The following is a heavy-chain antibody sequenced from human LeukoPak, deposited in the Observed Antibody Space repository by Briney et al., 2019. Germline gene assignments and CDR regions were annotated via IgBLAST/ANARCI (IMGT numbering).Heavy chain of an antibody. CDR2: IYTSGST. V-gene: IGHV4-61*02. CDR1: GGSISSGSYY. D-gene: IGHD3-10*01. J-gene: IGHJ5*02. Sequence: SETLSLTCTVSGGSISSGSYYWSWIRHPAGKGREWIGRIYTSGSTNYNPSLKSRVTISVDTSKNQFSLKLSSVTAADTAVYYCASESHYYGSTGRFDPWGQGTLVTVSS. CDR3: ASESHYYGSTGRFDP.